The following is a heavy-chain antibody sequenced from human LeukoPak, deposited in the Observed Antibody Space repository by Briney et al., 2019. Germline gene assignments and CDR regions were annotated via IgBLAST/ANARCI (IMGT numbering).Heavy chain of an antibody. CDR3: AKDRYMTTVTSPFDY. D-gene: IGHD4-17*01. J-gene: IGHJ4*02. CDR1: GFTFSTYA. CDR2: ISSSGGNT. V-gene: IGHV3-23*01. Sequence: GGSLRLSCAASGFTFSTYAMSWVRQAPGKGLEWVSAISSSGGNTIYADSVKGRFTISRDNSKNTLYLQMNSLRAEDTAVYYCAKDRYMTTVTSPFDYWGQGTLVTVSS.